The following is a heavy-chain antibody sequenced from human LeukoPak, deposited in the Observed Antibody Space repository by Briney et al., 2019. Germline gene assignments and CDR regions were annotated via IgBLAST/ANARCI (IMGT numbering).Heavy chain of an antibody. CDR2: IQYDGSNE. CDR3: AKDRCSNGIGCYYYYMDV. D-gene: IGHD2-8*01. J-gene: IGHJ6*03. V-gene: IGHV3-30*02. Sequence: GGSRRLSCAASGFTFSSYGMHWVRQAPGKGLECVAYIQYDGSNEQYAHSVKGRFRISRDSSKNILYLQMNSLRAEDTAVYYCAKDRCSNGIGCYYYYMDVWGKGTTVTISS. CDR1: GFTFSSYG.